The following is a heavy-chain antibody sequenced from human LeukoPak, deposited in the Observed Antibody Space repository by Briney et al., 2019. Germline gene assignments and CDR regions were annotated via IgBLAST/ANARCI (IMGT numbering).Heavy chain of an antibody. CDR2: MNPNSGNT. CDR3: AREPDEDYDILTGPEGMDV. Sequence: ASVKVSCKASGYTFTSYDINWVRQATGQGLEWMGWMNPNSGNTGYAQKFQGRVTITADKSTSTAYMELSSLRSEDTAVYYCAREPDEDYDILTGPEGMDVWGQGTTVTGSS. J-gene: IGHJ6*02. D-gene: IGHD3-9*01. V-gene: IGHV1-8*01. CDR1: GYTFTSYD.